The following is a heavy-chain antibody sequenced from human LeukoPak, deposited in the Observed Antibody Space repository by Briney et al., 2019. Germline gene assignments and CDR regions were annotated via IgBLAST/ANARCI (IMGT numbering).Heavy chain of an antibody. D-gene: IGHD6-13*01. V-gene: IGHV3-74*01. CDR2: VNRDGSST. CDR3: ARDRSISAAGDTY. J-gene: IGHJ4*02. CDR1: GFTFSWYA. Sequence: GGSLRLSCAASGFTFSWYAMSWVRQAPGKGLVWVSRVNRDGSSTSYADSVKGRFTISRDNAQNTLSLQMNSLRAEDTAVYYCARDRSISAAGDTYWGQGTLVTVSS.